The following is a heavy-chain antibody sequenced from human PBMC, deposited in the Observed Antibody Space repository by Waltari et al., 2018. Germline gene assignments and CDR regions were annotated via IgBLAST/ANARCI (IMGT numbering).Heavy chain of an antibody. CDR2: IITRTGNP. D-gene: IGHD2-2*01. CDR3: TREVVPAATIVVNWFDP. Sequence: QVQLVQSGSELKKPGASVKISCKASGYIFTSYAINWVRQAPGQGLELMGWIITRTGNPTDAQGFTGRFVFSLDTSVSTAHLEINNLKAEDTAVYYCTREVVPAATIVVNWFDPWGQGTLVTVSS. J-gene: IGHJ5*02. CDR1: GYIFTSYA. V-gene: IGHV7-4-1*02.